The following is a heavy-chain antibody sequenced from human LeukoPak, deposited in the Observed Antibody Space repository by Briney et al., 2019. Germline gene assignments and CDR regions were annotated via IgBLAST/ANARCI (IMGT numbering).Heavy chain of an antibody. J-gene: IGHJ4*02. D-gene: IGHD3-22*01. CDR1: GGSISSGSYS. V-gene: IGHV4-30-2*01. Sequence: KPSETLSLTCAVSGGSISSGSYSWSWIRQPPGKGLEWIGYIYLSGRTYYNPSLKTRVTISVDRSKNQFSLRLSSVTAADTAVYYCVRNGNDYYDSSGYFDYWGQGTLVTVAS. CDR3: VRNGNDYYDSSGYFDY. CDR2: IYLSGRT.